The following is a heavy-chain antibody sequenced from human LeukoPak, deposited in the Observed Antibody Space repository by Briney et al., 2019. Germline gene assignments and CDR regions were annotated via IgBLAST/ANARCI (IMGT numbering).Heavy chain of an antibody. V-gene: IGHV4-39*01. D-gene: IGHD3-22*01. CDR2: IHDSGST. Sequence: SETLSLTCTVSGASISSSSYYWGWSRQPPGKGLGWVATIHDSGSTYHNPSLKSRVTMSVDTSKNQCSLQLSSVTAADTAVYYWARHPSGSSFDYWGQGTLVTVSS. CDR3: ARHPSGSSFDY. CDR1: GASISSSSYY. J-gene: IGHJ4*02.